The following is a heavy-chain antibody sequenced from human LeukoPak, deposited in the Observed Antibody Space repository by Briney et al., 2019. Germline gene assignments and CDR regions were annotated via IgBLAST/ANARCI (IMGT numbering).Heavy chain of an antibody. CDR2: IGSSSSYI. Sequence: GGSLRLSCAASGFTFSSYSMNWVRQAPGKGLEWVSSIGSSSSYIYYADSVKGRFTISRDNAKNSLYLQMNSLRAEDTAVYYCARDGAFDIWGQGTMVTVSS. CDR3: ARDGAFDI. CDR1: GFTFSSYS. J-gene: IGHJ3*02. V-gene: IGHV3-21*01.